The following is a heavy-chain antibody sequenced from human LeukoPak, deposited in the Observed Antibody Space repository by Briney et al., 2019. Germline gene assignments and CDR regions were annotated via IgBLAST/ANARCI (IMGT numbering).Heavy chain of an antibody. CDR3: AALLGGPHPGY. J-gene: IGHJ4*02. D-gene: IGHD7-27*01. CDR1: GFTFSSYW. V-gene: IGHV3-21*01. CDR2: ISISSNYI. Sequence: GGSLRLSCAASGFTFSSYWMNWVRQAPGKGLEWVSSISISSNYIYYADSVKGRFTISRDNAKNSLYLQMNSLRAEDTAVYYCAALLGGPHPGYWGQGTLVTVSS.